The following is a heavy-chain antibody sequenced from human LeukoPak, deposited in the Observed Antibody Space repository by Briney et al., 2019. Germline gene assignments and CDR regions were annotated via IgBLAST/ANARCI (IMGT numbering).Heavy chain of an antibody. CDR2: ISSSGSTT. CDR3: GRDEHVSRGRDY. D-gene: IGHD3-10*01. J-gene: IGHJ4*02. Sequence: GGSLRLSCAASGFTFSDYYMSWIRQAPGKGLEWVSYISSSGSTTYYADSVKGRFTISRDNAKNSLYLQMNSLRADDTAVYYCGRDEHVSRGRDYWGQGTLVTASS. CDR1: GFTFSDYY. V-gene: IGHV3-11*01.